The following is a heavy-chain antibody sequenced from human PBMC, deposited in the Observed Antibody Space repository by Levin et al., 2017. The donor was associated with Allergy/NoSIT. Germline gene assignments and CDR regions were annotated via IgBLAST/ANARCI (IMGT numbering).Heavy chain of an antibody. J-gene: IGHJ4*02. CDR1: GFTSSAYW. CDR2: IKQDGSEK. CDR3: ARDRGSGSYD. Sequence: RASVKVSCAVSGFTSSAYWMTWVRQAPGKGLEWVANIKQDGSEKYYVDSVKGRFTISRDNAKNSLYLQMNSLRAEDTAVYYCARDRGSGSYDWGQGTLVTVSS. V-gene: IGHV3-7*03. D-gene: IGHD3-10*01.